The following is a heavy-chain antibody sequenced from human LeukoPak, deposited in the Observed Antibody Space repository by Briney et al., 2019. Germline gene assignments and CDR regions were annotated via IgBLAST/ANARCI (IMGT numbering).Heavy chain of an antibody. CDR2: INPDSGGT. Sequence: ASVKVSCKASGYTFTGYYMHWVRQAPGQGLEWMGWINPDSGGTNYAQKFQGRVTMTRDTSISTAYMELSRLRSDDTAVYYCARDLLASGCTFDYWGQGTLVTVSS. D-gene: IGHD6-25*01. V-gene: IGHV1-2*02. CDR1: GYTFTGYY. J-gene: IGHJ4*02. CDR3: ARDLLASGCTFDY.